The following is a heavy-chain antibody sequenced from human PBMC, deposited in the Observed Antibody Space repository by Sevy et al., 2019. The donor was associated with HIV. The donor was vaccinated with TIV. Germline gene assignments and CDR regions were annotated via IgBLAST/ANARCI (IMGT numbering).Heavy chain of an antibody. D-gene: IGHD3-22*01. J-gene: IGHJ4*02. CDR2: ISYDGSNK. CDR1: GFTFSSYA. V-gene: IGHV3-30-3*01. CDR3: ARVNSGIVVVISPQYYFDY. Sequence: GGSLRLSCAASGFTFSSYAMHWVRQAPGKGLEWVAVISYDGSNKYYADSVKGRFTISRDNSKNTLYLQMNSLRAGDTAVYYCARVNSGIVVVISPQYYFDYWGQGTLVTVSS.